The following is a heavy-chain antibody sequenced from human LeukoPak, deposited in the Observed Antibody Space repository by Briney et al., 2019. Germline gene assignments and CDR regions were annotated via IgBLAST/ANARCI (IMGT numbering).Heavy chain of an antibody. Sequence: GGSLRLSRAASGFTFGSYAMHWVRQAPGKGLEWVAVISHEGSNKYNADSVKGRFTISRDNSKNTLYLQMNSLRAEDTAVYYCARASYHYDSSDSKGAFDIWGQGTMVTVSS. D-gene: IGHD3-22*01. V-gene: IGHV3-30-3*01. CDR3: ARASYHYDSSDSKGAFDI. J-gene: IGHJ3*02. CDR1: GFTFGSYA. CDR2: ISHEGSNK.